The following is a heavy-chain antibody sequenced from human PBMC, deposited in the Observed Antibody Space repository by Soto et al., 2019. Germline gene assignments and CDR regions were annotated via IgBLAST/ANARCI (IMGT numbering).Heavy chain of an antibody. J-gene: IGHJ5*02. CDR2: IYYSGST. CDR3: ARVNWNYNWFDP. V-gene: IGHV4-31*03. Sequence: SETLSLTCTVSGGSISSGGYYWSWIRQHPGKGLEWIGYIYYSGSTYYNPSLKSRVTISVDTSKNQFSLKLSSVTAADTAVYYCARVNWNYNWFDPWGQGTLVTVSS. D-gene: IGHD1-20*01. CDR1: GGSISSGGYY.